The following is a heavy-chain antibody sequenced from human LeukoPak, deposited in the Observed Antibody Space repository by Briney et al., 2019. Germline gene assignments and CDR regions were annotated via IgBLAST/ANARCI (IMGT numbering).Heavy chain of an antibody. Sequence: SETLSLTCTVPGGSISSSGYYWGWIRQPPGKGLECIGSIHYSGTTYDNPSLKSRVTISVDTSKDQFSLKLNSVTAADTAVYYCARGSSWYDYWGQGTLVTVSS. V-gene: IGHV4-39*07. CDR1: GGSISSSGYY. D-gene: IGHD6-13*01. CDR2: IHYSGTT. J-gene: IGHJ4*02. CDR3: ARGSSWYDY.